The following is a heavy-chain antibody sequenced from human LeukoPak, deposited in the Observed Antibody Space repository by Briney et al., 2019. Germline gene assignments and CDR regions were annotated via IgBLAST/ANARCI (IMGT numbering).Heavy chain of an antibody. J-gene: IGHJ4*02. CDR1: GYTFTDYY. D-gene: IGHD3-3*01. CDR2: INPNSGGT. CDR3: ARDGSTIFGVVLLDY. V-gene: IGHV1-2*06. Sequence: ASVTVSCKASGYTFTDYYLHWVRQAPGQGLEWMGRINPNSGGTNYAQKFQGRVTMTRDTSISTAYMSVSRLRSDDTAVYYCARDGSTIFGVVLLDYWGQGTLVTVFS.